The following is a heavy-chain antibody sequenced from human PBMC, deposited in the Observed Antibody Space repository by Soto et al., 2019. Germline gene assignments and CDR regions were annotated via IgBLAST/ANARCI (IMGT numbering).Heavy chain of an antibody. D-gene: IGHD3-10*01. CDR1: GGSISSSSYY. V-gene: IGHV4-39*01. CDR3: ARQAQLGEFDY. J-gene: IGHJ4*02. CDR2: IYYSGST. Sequence: SETLSLTCTVSGGSISSSSYYWGWIRQPPGKGLEWIGTIYYSGSTYYNPSLKSRVTISVDTSKNQFSLKLSSVTAADTAVYYCARQAQLGEFDYWGQGTLVT.